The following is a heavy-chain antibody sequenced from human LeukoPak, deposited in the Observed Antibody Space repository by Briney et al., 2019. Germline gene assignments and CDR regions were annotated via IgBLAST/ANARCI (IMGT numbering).Heavy chain of an antibody. V-gene: IGHV4-34*01. J-gene: IGHJ4*02. CDR1: GGSFSGYY. CDR3: ARGGLIPYYFDY. CDR2: INHSGSA. Sequence: PSETPTHTCAVYGGSFSGYYWSWIRQPPGEGLEWIGEINHSGSANYNPSLKSRVTISVDTSKNQFSLKLSSVTAADTAVYYCARGGLIPYYFDYWGQGTLVTVSS.